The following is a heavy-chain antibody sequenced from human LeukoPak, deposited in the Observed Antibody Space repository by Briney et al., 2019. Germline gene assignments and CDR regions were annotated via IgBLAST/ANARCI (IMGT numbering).Heavy chain of an antibody. D-gene: IGHD3-16*01. CDR3: AKGPYDYVWGSSYFDY. CDR2: ISGDGGST. CDR1: GFTFDDYA. J-gene: IGHJ4*02. V-gene: IGHV3-43*02. Sequence: GGSLRLSCAASGFTFDDYAMHWVRQAPGKGLEWVSLISGDGGSTYYADSVKGRFTISRDNSKNSLYLQMNSLRTEDTALYYCAKGPYDYVWGSSYFDYWGQGTLVTASS.